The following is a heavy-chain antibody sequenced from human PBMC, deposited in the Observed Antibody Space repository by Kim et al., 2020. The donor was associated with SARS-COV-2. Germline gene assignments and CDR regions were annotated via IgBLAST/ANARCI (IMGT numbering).Heavy chain of an antibody. CDR3: VRGHYFDY. J-gene: IGHJ4*02. Sequence: GGSLRLSCAASGFTFRSYWMHWVRQAPGKGLVWVSVIKGDGNNTIYADSVKGRFTISRDNAKNTLYLQMSSLRAEDTAVYYCVRGHYFDYWGQGTLATVSS. V-gene: IGHV3-74*01. CDR1: GFTFRSYW. CDR2: IKGDGNNT.